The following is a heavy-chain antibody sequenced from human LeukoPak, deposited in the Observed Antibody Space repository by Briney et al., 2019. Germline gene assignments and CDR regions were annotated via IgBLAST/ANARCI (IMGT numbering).Heavy chain of an antibody. CDR1: GVSIRRLY. Sequence: SETLSLTCSVSGVSIRRLYWRWGRQPPGKRLEWIGFIYYNGNTNSNPSLKRGVTISEDTSKKEFSLKLTSVTATHTPVHYCVRGDSDNRRYSNPFDIWGQGAMVTVSS. CDR3: VRGDSDNRRYSNPFDI. J-gene: IGHJ3*02. V-gene: IGHV4-59*08. D-gene: IGHD3-22*01. CDR2: IYYNGNT.